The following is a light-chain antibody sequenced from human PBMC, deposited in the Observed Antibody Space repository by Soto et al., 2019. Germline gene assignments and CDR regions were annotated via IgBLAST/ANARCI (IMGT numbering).Light chain of an antibody. CDR2: GAS. J-gene: IGKJ4*01. V-gene: IGKV3-20*01. Sequence: EIMLTQSPGPLSLSPGERATLSCRASQSVSSSYLAWYQQKPGQAPRLLIYGASSRATGIPDRFSGSRSGTDFTLTISRLEPDDFAVYYCQQYDSSPLAFGGGTKVDIK. CDR3: QQYDSSPLA. CDR1: QSVSSSY.